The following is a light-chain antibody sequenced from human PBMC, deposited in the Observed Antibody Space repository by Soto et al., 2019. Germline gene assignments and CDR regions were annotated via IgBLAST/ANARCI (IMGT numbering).Light chain of an antibody. Sequence: EIVLTQSPGTLSLSPGERATLSCRASQSVSSSYLAWYQQKPGQAPRLLIHGASSRATGIPDRISGSGSGTDFTLTISRLEPEDFAVYYCQQDGSSPITFGQGTRLEIK. CDR2: GAS. V-gene: IGKV3-20*01. CDR1: QSVSSSY. CDR3: QQDGSSPIT. J-gene: IGKJ5*01.